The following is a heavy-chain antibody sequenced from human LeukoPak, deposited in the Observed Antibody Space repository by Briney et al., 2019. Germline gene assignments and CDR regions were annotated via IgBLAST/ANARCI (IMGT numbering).Heavy chain of an antibody. CDR2: LSKSGNT. Sequence: PSETLSLTCTVSGGSISSYYWSWIRLPPGKGLEWIGYLSKSGNTNYSPSLKSRVTISVDTSKNQFSLKLSSVTAADTAVYYCAREGLYGDYVWSLDYWGQGTLVTVSS. CDR1: GGSISSYY. V-gene: IGHV4-59*01. CDR3: AREGLYGDYVWSLDY. J-gene: IGHJ4*02. D-gene: IGHD4-17*01.